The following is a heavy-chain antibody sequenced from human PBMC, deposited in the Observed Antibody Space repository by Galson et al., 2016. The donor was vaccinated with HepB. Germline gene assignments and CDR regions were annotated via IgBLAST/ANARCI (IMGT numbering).Heavy chain of an antibody. CDR1: GFTFRSYD. Sequence: SLRLSCAVSGFTFRSYDMHWVRQVTGKGLEWVAAMGSAGDTYYRGSVKGRFAISRENAKKSLFLQMNILRAGATAVYYCARGDSSYSGMDVWGQGTAVTTSS. CDR2: MGSAGDT. CDR3: ARGDSSYSGMDV. V-gene: IGHV3-13*04. J-gene: IGHJ6*02.